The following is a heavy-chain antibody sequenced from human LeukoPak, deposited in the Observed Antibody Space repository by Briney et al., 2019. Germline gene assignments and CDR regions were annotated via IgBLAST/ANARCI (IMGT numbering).Heavy chain of an antibody. V-gene: IGHV1-2*02. CDR3: ARAEVRYWNQGGKNWFDP. CDR2: INPNSGDT. J-gene: IGHJ5*02. CDR1: GYTFTDYY. D-gene: IGHD1-1*01. Sequence: ASVKVSCKASGYTFTDYYMHWVRQTPGQGLEWMGWINPNSGDTNYAQKFQGRVTMTRDTPISTAYMELSRLRSDDTAVYYCARAEVRYWNQGGKNWFDPWGQGTLVTVSS.